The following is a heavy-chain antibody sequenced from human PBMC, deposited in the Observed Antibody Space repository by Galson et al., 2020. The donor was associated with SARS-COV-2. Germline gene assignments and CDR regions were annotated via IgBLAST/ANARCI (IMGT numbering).Heavy chain of an antibody. Sequence: SGPTLVKPTQTLTLTCTFSGFSLSTSGVGVGWIRQPPGKALEWLALIYWDDDKRYSPSLKSRLTITKDTSKNQVVLTMTNMDPVDTATYYCAHYGYYDGSGSYYPFDYWGQGTLVTVSS. CDR1: GFSLSTSGVG. CDR2: IYWDDDK. CDR3: AHYGYYDGSGSYYPFDY. D-gene: IGHD3-10*01. V-gene: IGHV2-5*02. J-gene: IGHJ4*02.